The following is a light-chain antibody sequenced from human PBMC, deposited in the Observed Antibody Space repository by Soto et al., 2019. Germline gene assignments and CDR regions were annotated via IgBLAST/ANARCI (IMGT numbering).Light chain of an antibody. J-gene: IGLJ1*01. CDR2: RNN. V-gene: IGLV1-47*01. CDR1: SSNIGSNY. Sequence: QSVLTQPPSASGTPGQRVTISCSGSSSNIGSNYVYWYQHLTGTAPKLLIYRNNQRPSGVPDRFSGSKSGTSASLAISGLRSEDEADYYCATWDDSLSSYVFGTGTKLTVL. CDR3: ATWDDSLSSYV.